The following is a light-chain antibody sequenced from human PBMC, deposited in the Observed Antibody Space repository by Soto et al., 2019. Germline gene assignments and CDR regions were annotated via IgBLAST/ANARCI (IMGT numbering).Light chain of an antibody. CDR2: ANS. J-gene: IGLJ1*01. CDR1: SSNIGSGFV. CDR3: QSYDSSLSGSNV. V-gene: IGLV1-40*01. Sequence: QSVLTQPPSVSGAPGQRVTISCTGSSSNIGSGFVVHWYQQLPGTSPRLLIYANSNWLSGVPDRFSGSRSGSSASLAITGLQAEDEADYYCQSYDSSLSGSNVFGTGTKVTVL.